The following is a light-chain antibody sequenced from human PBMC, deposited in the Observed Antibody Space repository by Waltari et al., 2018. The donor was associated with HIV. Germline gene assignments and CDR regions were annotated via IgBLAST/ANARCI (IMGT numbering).Light chain of an antibody. CDR2: AAS. CDR3: QQSYSTPPIT. J-gene: IGKJ5*01. CDR1: QSISSY. Sequence: DIQMTQSPSSLSASVGDSLTITCRASQSISSYLNWYQQKPGKAPKLLIYAASSLQSGVPSRFSGSGSGTDFTLTISSLQPEDFATYYCQQSYSTPPITFGQGTRLEIK. V-gene: IGKV1-39*01.